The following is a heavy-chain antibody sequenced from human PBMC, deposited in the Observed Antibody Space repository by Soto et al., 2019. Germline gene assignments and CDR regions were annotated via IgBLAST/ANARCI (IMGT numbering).Heavy chain of an antibody. Sequence: QVQLQESGPGLVKPSGTLSLTCAVSGGSISSSNWWSWVRQPPGKGLEWIGEIYHSGSTNYNPSLKSRVTRXXDXSXXQFSLKLSSVTAADTAVYYCARKAADHCYYYGMDVWGQGTTVTVSS. CDR3: ARKAADHCYYYGMDV. CDR1: GGSISSSNW. CDR2: IYHSGST. V-gene: IGHV4-4*02. J-gene: IGHJ6*02. D-gene: IGHD6-13*01.